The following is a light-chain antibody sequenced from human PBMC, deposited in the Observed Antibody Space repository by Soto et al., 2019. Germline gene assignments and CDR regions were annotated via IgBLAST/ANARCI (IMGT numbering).Light chain of an antibody. J-gene: IGLJ2*01. Sequence: QSVLTQPPSVSGAPGQRVTIACTANNSNIGTGFDVHWYRHSPGAAPKLLVFGTSHRPSGVPDRFSGSKSGNTASLTVSGLQAEDEADYYCSSHAGANNLVFGGGTKLTVL. CDR2: GTS. CDR1: NSNIGTGFD. V-gene: IGLV1-40*01. CDR3: SSHAGANNLV.